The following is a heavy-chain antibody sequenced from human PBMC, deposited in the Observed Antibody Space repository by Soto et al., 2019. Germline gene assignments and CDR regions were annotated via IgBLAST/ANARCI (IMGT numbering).Heavy chain of an antibody. CDR3: AKLPLVLALCFDY. D-gene: IGHD3-10*02. CDR2: ISGSGDNT. Sequence: EVHLLDSGGGLVQPGGSLRLSCAASGFTFSNYVISWVRQAPGKGLEWVSSISGSGDNTYYADSVKGRFTISRDSSENTVFVQMKSLRAEDSAVYYCAKLPLVLALCFDYWGQGTLVTVSS. CDR1: GFTFSNYV. V-gene: IGHV3-23*01. J-gene: IGHJ4*02.